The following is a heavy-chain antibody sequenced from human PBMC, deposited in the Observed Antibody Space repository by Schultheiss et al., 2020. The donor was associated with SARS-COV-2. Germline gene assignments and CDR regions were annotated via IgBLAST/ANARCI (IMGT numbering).Heavy chain of an antibody. D-gene: IGHD4-11*01. Sequence: SLKISCAASGFTFSSYAMHWVRQAPGKGLEWVAVISYDGSNKYYADSVKGRFTISRDNSKNTLYLQMNSLRAEDTAVYYCARPNNYGYYYYYMDVWGKGTTVTVSS. CDR1: GFTFSSYA. V-gene: IGHV3-30*04. CDR2: ISYDGSNK. CDR3: ARPNNYGYYYYYMDV. J-gene: IGHJ6*03.